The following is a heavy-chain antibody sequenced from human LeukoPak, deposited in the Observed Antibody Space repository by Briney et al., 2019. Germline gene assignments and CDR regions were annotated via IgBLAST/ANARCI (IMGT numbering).Heavy chain of an antibody. D-gene: IGHD6-19*01. Sequence: PSETLSLTCTVSGGSISNYYWNWIRQPPGKGLEWIGYIYYSGSTTYNPSLKSRVTISVDTSKNQSSLKLRSVTAADTAVYFCARDRKQWLRGPFDPWGQGTLVTVSS. V-gene: IGHV4-59*01. CDR1: GGSISNYY. CDR3: ARDRKQWLRGPFDP. CDR2: IYYSGST. J-gene: IGHJ5*02.